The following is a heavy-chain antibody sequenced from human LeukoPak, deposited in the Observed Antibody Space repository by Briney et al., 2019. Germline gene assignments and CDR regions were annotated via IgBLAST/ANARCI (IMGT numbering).Heavy chain of an antibody. CDR1: GDSISSPSSY. CDR3: ARGYSSSWYFNWFDP. D-gene: IGHD6-13*01. Sequence: SETLSLTCTVSGDSISSPSSYWGWIRQPPEKGLEWIATIHSSGSTYSNPSLKSRVTISVHTSKNQLSLKLISLTAADTAVYYCARGYSSSWYFNWFDPWGQGTLVTVSS. V-gene: IGHV4-39*07. J-gene: IGHJ5*02. CDR2: IHSSGST.